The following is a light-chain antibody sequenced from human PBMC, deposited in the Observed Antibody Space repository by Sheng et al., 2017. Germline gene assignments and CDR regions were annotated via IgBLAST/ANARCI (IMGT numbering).Light chain of an antibody. CDR1: QSISRW. J-gene: IGKJ2*01. CDR3: QQAVSFPYT. V-gene: IGKV1-12*01. CDR2: LAS. Sequence: DIQMTQSPSFVSASVGDRVTITCRASQSISRWLAWYQQKPGKAPELLIYLASKLQRGVPSRFRGSGSGTEFSLTISGLQPEDVATYFCQQAVSFPYTFGQGTRLGDQT.